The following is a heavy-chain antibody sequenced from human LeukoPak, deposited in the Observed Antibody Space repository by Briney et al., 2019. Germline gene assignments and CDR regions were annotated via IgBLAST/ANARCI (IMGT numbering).Heavy chain of an antibody. Sequence: GGSLRLSCAASGFTLSRYWMSWVRQAPGKGLEWVANINEDGGERHYVDTVKGRFTISRDSAKNSLYLQMNSLRAEDTAVYYCARGGNLENWGRGTLATVSS. D-gene: IGHD1-14*01. CDR1: GFTLSRYW. V-gene: IGHV3-7*01. CDR3: ARGGNLEN. CDR2: INEDGGER. J-gene: IGHJ4*02.